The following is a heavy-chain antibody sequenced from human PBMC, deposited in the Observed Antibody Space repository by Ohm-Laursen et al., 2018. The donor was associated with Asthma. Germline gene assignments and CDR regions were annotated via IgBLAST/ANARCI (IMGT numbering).Heavy chain of an antibody. J-gene: IGHJ1*01. CDR3: ARIGPEWELPGREYSLHH. Sequence: SLRLSCAASGYTFSRYSIHWVRQIPGKGLEWVASISTASTFIYYADSVRGRFTTSRDNANDLVYLQMNDLRAEDTALYYCARIGPEWELPGREYSLHHWGEGTLVTVSS. V-gene: IGHV3-21*01. CDR1: GYTFSRYS. CDR2: ISTASTFI. D-gene: IGHD1-26*01.